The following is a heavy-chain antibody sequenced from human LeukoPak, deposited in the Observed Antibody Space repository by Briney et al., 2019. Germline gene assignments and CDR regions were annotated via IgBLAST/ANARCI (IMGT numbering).Heavy chain of an antibody. J-gene: IGHJ4*02. CDR3: AKDRTFEEYSFDF. CDR2: ISGSSSNR. CDR1: GFTFSNYA. V-gene: IGHV3-23*01. Sequence: GGSLRLSCAASGFTFSNYAMNWVRQAPGKGLEWVSVISGSSSNRYYADSVKGRFTISRDNSKSTLYLQMTSLRPEDTALYYCAKDRTFEEYSFDFWGQGTLVTVSS. D-gene: IGHD3-10*01.